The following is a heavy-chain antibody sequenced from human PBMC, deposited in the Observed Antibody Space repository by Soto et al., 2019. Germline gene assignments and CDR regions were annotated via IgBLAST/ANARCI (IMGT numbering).Heavy chain of an antibody. CDR1: GYSFTSYW. J-gene: IGHJ6*02. Sequence: GESLKISCKGSGYSFTSYWIGWVRQMPGKGLEWMGIIYPGDSDTRYSPSFQGQVTISADKSISTAYLQWSSLKASDTAIYYCARLDCSGGSCYDYYYGMDVWGQGTTVTVS. CDR2: IYPGDSDT. CDR3: ARLDCSGGSCYDYYYGMDV. D-gene: IGHD2-15*01. V-gene: IGHV5-51*01.